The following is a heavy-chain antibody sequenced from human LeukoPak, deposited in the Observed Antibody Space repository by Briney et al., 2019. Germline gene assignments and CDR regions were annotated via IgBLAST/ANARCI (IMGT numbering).Heavy chain of an antibody. CDR3: ASRAGIVVVPAATGYYFDY. Sequence: SETLSLTCAVYGGSFSGYYWSWIRQPPGKGLEWIGEINHSGSTNYNPSLKSRVTISVDTSKSQFSLKLSSVTAADTAVYYCASRAGIVVVPAATGYYFDYWGKGTLVTVSS. CDR1: GGSFSGYY. V-gene: IGHV4-34*01. CDR2: INHSGST. J-gene: IGHJ4*02. D-gene: IGHD2-2*01.